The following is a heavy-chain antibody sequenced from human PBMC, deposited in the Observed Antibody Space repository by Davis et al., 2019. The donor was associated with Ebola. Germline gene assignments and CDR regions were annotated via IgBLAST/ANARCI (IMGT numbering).Heavy chain of an antibody. V-gene: IGHV3-21*01. J-gene: IGHJ4*02. CDR2: ISSSSSYI. Sequence: GEFLKISCAASGFTFSSYSMNWVRQAPGKGLEWVSSISSSSSYIYYADSVKGRFTISRDNAKNSLYLQMNSLRAEDTAVYYCASGLNVLLPRDYWGQGTLVTVSS. CDR3: ASGLNVLLPRDY. D-gene: IGHD2/OR15-2a*01. CDR1: GFTFSSYS.